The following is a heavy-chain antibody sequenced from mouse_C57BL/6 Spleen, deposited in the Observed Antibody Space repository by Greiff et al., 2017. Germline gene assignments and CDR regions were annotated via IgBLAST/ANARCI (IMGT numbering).Heavy chain of an antibody. CDR3: ATITTVVAYYYAMDY. CDR1: GFTFSDYY. CDR2: ISNGGGST. Sequence: EVHLVESGGGLVQPGGSLKLSCAASGFTFSDYYMYWVRQTPEKRLEWVAYISNGGGSTYYPDTVKGRFTISRDNAKNTLYLQMSRLKSEDTAMYYCATITTVVAYYYAMDYWGQGTSVTVSS. V-gene: IGHV5-12*01. D-gene: IGHD1-1*01. J-gene: IGHJ4*01.